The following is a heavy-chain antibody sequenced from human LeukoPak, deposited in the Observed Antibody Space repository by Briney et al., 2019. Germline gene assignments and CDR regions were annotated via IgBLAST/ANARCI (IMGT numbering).Heavy chain of an antibody. V-gene: IGHV1-2*02. D-gene: IGHD4-23*01. CDR1: GYTFTGYY. Sequence: ASVKVSCKAPGYTFTGYYMHWVRQAPGQGLEWMGWINPNSGGTNYAQKFQGRVTMTRDTSISTAYMELSRLRSDDTAVYYCATLDAHYGGNSEFDYWGQGTLVTVSS. CDR2: INPNSGGT. CDR3: ATLDAHYGGNSEFDY. J-gene: IGHJ4*02.